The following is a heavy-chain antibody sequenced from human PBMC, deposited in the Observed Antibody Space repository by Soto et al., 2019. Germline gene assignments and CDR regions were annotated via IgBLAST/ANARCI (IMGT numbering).Heavy chain of an antibody. Sequence: GGSLRLSCAASGFIFSGSAIHWVRQASGKGLEWVGRIRSRANNFATSSAASVKGRFTFSRDDSKNTAYLQMNTLKPEDTAVYYCARGQGAAIGDYYYHGMDVWGQGTTVTVS. CDR2: IRSRANNFAT. J-gene: IGHJ6*02. D-gene: IGHD2-2*02. CDR1: GFIFSGSA. V-gene: IGHV3-73*01. CDR3: ARGQGAAIGDYYYHGMDV.